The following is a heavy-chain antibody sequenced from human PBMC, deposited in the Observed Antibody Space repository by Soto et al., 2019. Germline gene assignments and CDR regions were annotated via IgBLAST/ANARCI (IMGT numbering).Heavy chain of an antibody. D-gene: IGHD5-12*01. CDR2: ISSSSSTI. CDR1: GFTFSSYS. CDR3: ARSRRDGYNRY. Sequence: EVQLVESGGGLVQPGGSLRLSCAASGFTFSSYSMNWVRQAPGKGLEWVSYISSSSSTIYYADSVKGRFTISRDNAKNSLYLQMNSLRAEDTAVYYCARSRRDGYNRYWGQGTLVTVSS. V-gene: IGHV3-48*01. J-gene: IGHJ4*02.